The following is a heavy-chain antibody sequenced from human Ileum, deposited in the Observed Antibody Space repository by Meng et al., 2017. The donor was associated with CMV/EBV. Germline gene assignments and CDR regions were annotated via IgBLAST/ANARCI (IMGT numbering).Heavy chain of an antibody. Sequence: TCIFSGFSRSTGGVGGGWIRQPPGKALEWLALIYWDDDKNYSPSLKSRLTITKDTSKNQVVLTMTNMDPVDTATYYCAHRQSNSRFDSWGQGTLVTVSS. CDR2: IYWDDDK. D-gene: IGHD2/OR15-2a*01. CDR3: AHRQSNSRFDS. V-gene: IGHV2-5*02. CDR1: GFSRSTGGVG. J-gene: IGHJ4*02.